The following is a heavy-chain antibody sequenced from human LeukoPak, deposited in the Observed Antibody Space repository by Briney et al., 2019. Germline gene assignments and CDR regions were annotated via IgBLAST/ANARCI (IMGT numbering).Heavy chain of an antibody. CDR1: GGSISSSGYY. Sequence: SETLSLTCTVSGGSISSSGYYWGWIRQPPGKGLEWIGSIYYSGSTYYNPSLKSRVTISVDTSKNQFSLKLSSVTAADTAVYYCARPLDYGAPLFDYWGQGTLVTVSS. V-gene: IGHV4-39*01. CDR2: IYYSGST. CDR3: ARPLDYGAPLFDY. J-gene: IGHJ4*02. D-gene: IGHD4-17*01.